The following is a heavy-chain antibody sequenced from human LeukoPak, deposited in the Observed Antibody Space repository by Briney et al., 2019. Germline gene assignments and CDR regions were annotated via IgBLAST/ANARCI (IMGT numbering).Heavy chain of an antibody. CDR3: ARGSGYSSGWYNPRPFDY. J-gene: IGHJ4*02. CDR1: GGSISSYY. D-gene: IGHD6-19*01. V-gene: IGHV4-59*01. CDR2: IYYSGST. Sequence: SETLSLTCTVSGGSISSYYWSWIRQPPGKGLEWIGYIYYSGSTNYNPSLKSRVTISVDTSKNQFSLKLSSVTAADRAVYYCARGSGYSSGWYNPRPFDYWGQGTLVTVSS.